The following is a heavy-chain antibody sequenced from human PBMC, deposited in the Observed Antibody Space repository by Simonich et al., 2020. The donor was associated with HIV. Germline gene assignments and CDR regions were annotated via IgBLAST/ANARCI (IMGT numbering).Heavy chain of an antibody. J-gene: IGHJ4*02. Sequence: EVQLVESGGGLVKPGGSLRLSCAASGFTFSSYSMNWVRQAPGKGLEWVSSISSSSSYIYYAYSVKGRFTISRDNAKNSLYLQRNSLRAEDTAVYYCARDGRKGSSTSCSDYWGQGTLVTVSS. V-gene: IGHV3-21*01. D-gene: IGHD2-2*01. CDR2: ISSSSSYI. CDR1: GFTFSSYS. CDR3: ARDGRKGSSTSCSDY.